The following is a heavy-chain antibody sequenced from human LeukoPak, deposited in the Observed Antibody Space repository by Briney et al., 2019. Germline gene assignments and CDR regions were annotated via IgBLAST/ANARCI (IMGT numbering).Heavy chain of an antibody. Sequence: SETLSLTCAVYGGSLSGYYWSWIRQPPGKGLEWIGEINHSGSTNYNPSLKSRVTISVDTSKNQFSLKLSSVTAADTAVYYCARWYYYGSGSSQWGQGTLVTVSS. J-gene: IGHJ4*02. D-gene: IGHD3-10*01. CDR2: INHSGST. V-gene: IGHV4-34*01. CDR3: ARWYYYGSGSSQ. CDR1: GGSLSGYY.